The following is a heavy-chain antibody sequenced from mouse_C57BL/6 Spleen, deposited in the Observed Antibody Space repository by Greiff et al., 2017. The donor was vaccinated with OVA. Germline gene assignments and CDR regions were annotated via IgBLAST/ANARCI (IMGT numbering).Heavy chain of an antibody. Sequence: QVQLQQPGAELVRPGSSVKLSCKASGYTFTSYWMDWVKQRPGQGLEWIGNIYPSDSETHYNQKFKDKATLTVDKSSSTAYMQLSSLTSEDSAVYYCARRSTVGGRYWYCDVWGTGTTVTVSS. CDR2: IYPSDSET. CDR1: GYTFTSYW. V-gene: IGHV1-61*01. CDR3: ARRSTVGGRYWYCDV. D-gene: IGHD1-1*01. J-gene: IGHJ1*03.